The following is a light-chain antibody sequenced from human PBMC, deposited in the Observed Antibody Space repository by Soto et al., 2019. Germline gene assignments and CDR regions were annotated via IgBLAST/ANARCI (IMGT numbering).Light chain of an antibody. CDR2: RNS. J-gene: IGLJ2*01. Sequence: QPVLTQPPSASGTPGQRVTLSCSGTSSNIGSNYVYWYQQLPGTGHQLISYRNSERPSGVPDRFSGSKSGTSASLAISGLRSEDEADYYCAAWDDSLSGVVFGGGTKLTVL. CDR3: AAWDDSLSGVV. CDR1: SSNIGSNY. V-gene: IGLV1-47*01.